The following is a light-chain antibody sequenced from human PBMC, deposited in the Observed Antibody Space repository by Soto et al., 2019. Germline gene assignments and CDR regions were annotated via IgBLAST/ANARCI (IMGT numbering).Light chain of an antibody. J-gene: IGKJ1*01. Sequence: DIVMTQSPLSLSVTPGEPASISCRSSQSLLHSNGYNYLDWYLQKPGQSPQLLIYLGSNRASGVPDRFSGSGSGTDFTLKISRVEAEDVGVYYCMQALQIRTFGQGTKVEIK. CDR3: MQALQIRT. V-gene: IGKV2-28*01. CDR2: LGS. CDR1: QSLLHSNGYNY.